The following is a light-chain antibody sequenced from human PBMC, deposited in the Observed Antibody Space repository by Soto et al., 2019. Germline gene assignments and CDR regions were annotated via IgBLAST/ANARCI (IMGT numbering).Light chain of an antibody. Sequence: SVLTQPPSASGTPGQRVTISCSGISSNIGRNTVNWYQQLPGTAPKLLIYSNNQPPSGVPARSSGSQPGTSASLAISGLQSEDEDDYYCAAWDDSLHGLDVFGTGAKVTVL. CDR1: SSNIGRNT. CDR2: SNN. V-gene: IGLV1-44*01. CDR3: AAWDDSLHGLDV. J-gene: IGLJ1*01.